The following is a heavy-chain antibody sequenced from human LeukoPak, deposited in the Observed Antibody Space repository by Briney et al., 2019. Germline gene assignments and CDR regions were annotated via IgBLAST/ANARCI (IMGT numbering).Heavy chain of an antibody. J-gene: IGHJ4*02. CDR1: GFTFSSYA. Sequence: GGSLRLSCAASGFTFSSYAMHWVRQAPGKGLEWVAVISYDGSNKYYADPVKGRFTISRDNSKNTLYLQMNSLRAEDTAVYYCAREGKARGFDYWGQGTLVTVSS. CDR3: AREGKARGFDY. V-gene: IGHV3-30-3*01. CDR2: ISYDGSNK. D-gene: IGHD3-10*01.